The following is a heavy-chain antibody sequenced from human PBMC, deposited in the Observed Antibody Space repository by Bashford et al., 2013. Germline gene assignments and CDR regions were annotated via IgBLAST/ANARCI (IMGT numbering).Heavy chain of an antibody. J-gene: IGHJ1*01. D-gene: IGHD2-21*02. CDR3: ARGKDCGSDVCFGEYFQY. CDR1: GYTVTNYG. Sequence: ASVKVSCKASGYTVTNYGISWVRQAPGQGLEWMGWISGYNGDTLYAQKLQGRVTMTRDTSTSTVYMELSSLRFQDTAVYYCARGKDCGSDVCFGEYFQYWGHGTPVTVSS. V-gene: IGHV1-18*01. CDR2: ISGYNGDT.